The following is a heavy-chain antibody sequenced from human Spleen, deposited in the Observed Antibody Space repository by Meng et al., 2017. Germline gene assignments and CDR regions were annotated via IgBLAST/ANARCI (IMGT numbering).Heavy chain of an antibody. CDR3: ARQLRVHYYDSSGYYFFDY. Sequence: QVPLTQWGSGLLQPSDALSLTFAVYGESLSCYYCIWTRQPPGKGLAWIGDINHSGSTNYNPSLKSRVTISVDTSKNQFSLKLSSVTAADTAVYYCARQLRVHYYDSSGYYFFDYWGQGTLVTVSS. CDR1: GESLSCYY. J-gene: IGHJ4*02. V-gene: IGHV4-34*01. D-gene: IGHD3-22*01. CDR2: INHSGST.